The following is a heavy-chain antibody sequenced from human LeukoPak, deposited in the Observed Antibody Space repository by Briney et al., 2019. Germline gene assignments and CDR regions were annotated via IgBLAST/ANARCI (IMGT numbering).Heavy chain of an antibody. J-gene: IGHJ4*02. D-gene: IGHD2-2*01. CDR2: IHHSGSS. V-gene: IGHV4-38-2*01. CDR3: ARLGYCSSTSCYFEK. Sequence: SETLSLTCAVSGYSISSTYYWGWIRQSPGKGLEWIGSIHHSGSSDYNPSLKSRVTISADTSKNQLSLKLRFVSAADTAVYYCARLGYCSSTSCYFEKWGQGTLVTVSS. CDR1: GYSISSTYY.